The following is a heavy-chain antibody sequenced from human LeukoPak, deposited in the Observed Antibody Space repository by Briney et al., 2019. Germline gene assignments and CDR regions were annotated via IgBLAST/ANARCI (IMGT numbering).Heavy chain of an antibody. CDR3: AKDDRAVAGTGYFDY. CDR2: ISWDGGYT. D-gene: IGHD6-19*01. CDR1: GFTFGDYA. J-gene: IGHJ4*02. V-gene: IGHV3-43D*03. Sequence: GGSLRLSCAASGFTFGDYAMHWVRQAPGKGLEWVSVISWDGGYTYYADSVKGRFTISRDNSKNSLYLQMNSLRTEDTALYYCAKDDRAVAGTGYFDYWGQGTLVTVSS.